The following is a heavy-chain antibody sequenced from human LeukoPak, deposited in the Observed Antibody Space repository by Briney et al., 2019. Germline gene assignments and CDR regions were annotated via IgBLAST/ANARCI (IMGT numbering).Heavy chain of an antibody. CDR2: VYYSGST. Sequence: KPSETLSLTCTVSSGSISGYYWSWIRQPPGKGLEWIGYVYYSGSTNYNPSLKSRVTMSVDTSKNQFSLKVSSVTAADTAVYYCARDRVAAAHFVSHRGWFDPWGQGTLVTVSS. J-gene: IGHJ5*02. D-gene: IGHD6-13*01. CDR3: ARDRVAAAHFVSHRGWFDP. CDR1: SGSISGYY. V-gene: IGHV4-59*01.